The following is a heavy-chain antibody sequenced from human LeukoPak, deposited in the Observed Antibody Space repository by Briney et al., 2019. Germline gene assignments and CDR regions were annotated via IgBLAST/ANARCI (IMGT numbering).Heavy chain of an antibody. J-gene: IGHJ4*02. Sequence: PSETLSLTCTVSGSAISSYCWSWIRQPPGKGLEWIGYIYYVGSTSYNPSLKRRVTISVDTSKNQLSLKLSSVTAAATAVYYCGRYHRASYYFDSWGQGTLVTVSS. CDR3: GRYHRASYYFDS. CDR1: GSAISSYC. V-gene: IGHV4-59*01. CDR2: IYYVGST. D-gene: IGHD1-26*01.